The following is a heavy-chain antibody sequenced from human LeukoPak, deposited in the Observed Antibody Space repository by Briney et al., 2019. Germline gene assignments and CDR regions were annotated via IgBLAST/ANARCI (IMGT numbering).Heavy chain of an antibody. CDR2: INLSGGST. Sequence: ASVKVSCKASGYTFTSYHMHWVRQAPGQGLEWMGLINLSGGSTTYAQRFQGRVTLTRGTSTSTVYMELSSLRSEDTAVYYCARDYVDDIPMIKDYWGQGTLVTVSS. D-gene: IGHD2-8*01. CDR3: ARDYVDDIPMIKDY. J-gene: IGHJ4*02. CDR1: GYTFTSYH. V-gene: IGHV1-46*01.